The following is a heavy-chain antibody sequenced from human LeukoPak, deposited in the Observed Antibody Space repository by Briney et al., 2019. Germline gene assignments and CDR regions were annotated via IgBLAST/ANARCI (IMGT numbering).Heavy chain of an antibody. J-gene: IGHJ4*02. V-gene: IGHV1-18*01. Sequence: ASVKVSCKASGYTFTSYGISWVGQAPGQGREWMGWISAYNGNTNYAQKLQGRVTMTTDTSTSTAYMELRSLRSDDTAVYYCAVAGRETGQFDYWGQGTLVTVSS. CDR3: AVAGRETGQFDY. CDR2: ISAYNGNT. CDR1: GYTFTSYG. D-gene: IGHD1-1*01.